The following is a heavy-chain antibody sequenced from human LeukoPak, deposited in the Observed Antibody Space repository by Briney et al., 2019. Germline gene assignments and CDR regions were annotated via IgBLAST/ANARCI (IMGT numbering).Heavy chain of an antibody. CDR2: IRSSGDTK. J-gene: IGHJ3*02. D-gene: IGHD3-16*01. Sequence: GGSLRLSCTASGFTFSDYHMSWIRQAPGKGLEWVSYIRSSGDTKYYADSVRGRFTISRDNAKNSLYLQMNSLRAEDTAVYYCARDLGGIWGQGTMVTVSS. CDR1: GFTFSDYH. V-gene: IGHV3-11*04. CDR3: ARDLGGI.